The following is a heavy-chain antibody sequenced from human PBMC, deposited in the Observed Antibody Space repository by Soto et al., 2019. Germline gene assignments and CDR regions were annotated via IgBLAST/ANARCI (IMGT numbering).Heavy chain of an antibody. CDR1: GFSLTTSGVG. CDR2: IYWDDDK. D-gene: IGHD3-3*01. J-gene: IGHJ4*02. V-gene: IGHV2-5*02. Sequence: QITLNESGPTVVRPTETLTLTCRFSGFSLTTSGVGVGWIRQSPGKAPEWLALIYWDDDKRYSASLKSRLTIPKDTTKNQVVLTVSDLEPTDTATYYCAHRVLRTVFGVVTTTAIYFDFWGQGTPVAVSS. CDR3: AHRVLRTVFGVVTTTAIYFDF.